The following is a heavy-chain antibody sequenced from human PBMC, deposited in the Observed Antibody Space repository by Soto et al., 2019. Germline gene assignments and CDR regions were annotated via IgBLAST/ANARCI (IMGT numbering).Heavy chain of an antibody. CDR1: GGTFSSYA. CDR2: IIPMFDST. J-gene: IGHJ6*02. V-gene: IGHV1-69*13. CDR3: ARRVVVTSVRDIAYYYYGLDV. Sequence: SVKVSCKAFGGTFSSYAICWVRQAPGQGLEWMGGIIPMFDSTNYAQKFQGRVTITADESTSAAFMELSSLRSEDTAVYYCARRVVVTSVRDIAYYYYGLDVWGQGTTVTSP. D-gene: IGHD2-21*02.